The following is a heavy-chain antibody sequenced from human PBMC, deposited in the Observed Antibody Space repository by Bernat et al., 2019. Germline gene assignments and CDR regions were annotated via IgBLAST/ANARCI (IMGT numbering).Heavy chain of an antibody. D-gene: IGHD1-26*01. CDR3: TKDTLSGTHRTPFDC. J-gene: IGHJ4*02. CDR2: VSGNGVYT. V-gene: IGHV3-23*04. CDR1: GFTFSTFA. Sequence: EVQLVESGGGLVQPGGSLRLSCAASGFTFSTFAMSWVRQAPGRGLEWVSSVSGNGVYTYYTDSVKGRFTISRDNSRNTLDLQMNSLRAEDAATYYCTKDTLSGTHRTPFDCWGQGALVTVSS.